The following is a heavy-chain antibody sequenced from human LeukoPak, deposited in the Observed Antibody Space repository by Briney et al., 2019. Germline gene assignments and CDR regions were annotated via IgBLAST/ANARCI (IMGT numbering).Heavy chain of an antibody. CDR3: AKVMPPGRIRFYSYYMDV. Sequence: GGSLRLSCAASGFTFSSYAMSWVRQAPGKGLEWVSAISGSGGSTYYADSVKGRFTISRDNSKNTLYLQMNSLRAEDTAVYYCAKVMPPGRIRFYSYYMDVWGKGTTVTVS. V-gene: IGHV3-23*01. CDR1: GFTFSSYA. CDR2: ISGSGGST. D-gene: IGHD2-15*01. J-gene: IGHJ6*03.